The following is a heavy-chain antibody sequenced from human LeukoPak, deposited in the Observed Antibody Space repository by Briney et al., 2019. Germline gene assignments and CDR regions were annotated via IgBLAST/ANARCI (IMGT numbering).Heavy chain of an antibody. Sequence: SETLSLTCTVSGGSPKSYYWNWIRQPPGERLEWIGYIYYSGSTNYNPSLKSRVTISVDTSKNQFSLKLSSVTAADTAVYYCARNSYGFFDYWGQGTLVTVSS. CDR3: ARNSYGFFDY. J-gene: IGHJ4*02. D-gene: IGHD3-10*01. CDR1: GGSPKSYY. CDR2: IYYSGST. V-gene: IGHV4-59*01.